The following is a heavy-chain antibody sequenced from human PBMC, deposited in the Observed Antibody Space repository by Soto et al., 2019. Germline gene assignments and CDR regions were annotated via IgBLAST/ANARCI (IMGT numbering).Heavy chain of an antibody. CDR2: VYSRGHT. CDR1: GHSISSGIW. CDR3: ASWDDGSGYGTHFDY. D-gene: IGHD3-22*01. V-gene: IGHV4-28*01. J-gene: IGHJ4*02. Sequence: PSETLSLTCAVSGHSISSGIWWGWVRQPPGKGLEWIGSVYSRGHTYYNPSLESRVTISVDTSKNQLSLKLSSVTAADTAVYYCASWDDGSGYGTHFDYWGQGTLVTVSS.